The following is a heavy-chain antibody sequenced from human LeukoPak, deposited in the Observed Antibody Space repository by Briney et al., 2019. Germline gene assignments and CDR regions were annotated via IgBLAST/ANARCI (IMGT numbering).Heavy chain of an antibody. CDR2: INHSGST. V-gene: IGHV4-34*01. CDR1: GGSFSGYY. Sequence: SETLSLTCAVYGGSFSGYYWSWIRQPPGKGLEWIGEINHSGSTNYNPSLKSRVTISVDTSKNQYSLKLSSVTAADTAVYYCAITSNWGSGVADYWGQGTLVTVSA. CDR3: AITSNWGSGVADY. J-gene: IGHJ4*02. D-gene: IGHD7-27*01.